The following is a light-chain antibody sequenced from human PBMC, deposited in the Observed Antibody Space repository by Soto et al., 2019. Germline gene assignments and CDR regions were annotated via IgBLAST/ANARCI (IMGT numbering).Light chain of an antibody. J-gene: IGLJ2*01. CDR3: SSFVGINNVL. CDR2: EVS. CDR1: SSDVGAYDY. Sequence: QSALTQPPSASGSPGQSVTISCTGTSSDVGAYDYVSWYQQHPGKAPKLMIYEVSQRPSGVPDRFSGSKSGNTASLTISGLQAEDEGDYYCSSFVGINNVLFGGGTKLTVL. V-gene: IGLV2-8*01.